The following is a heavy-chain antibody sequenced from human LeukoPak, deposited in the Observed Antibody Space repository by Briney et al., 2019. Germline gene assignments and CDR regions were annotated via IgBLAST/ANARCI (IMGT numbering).Heavy chain of an antibody. CDR3: GRVGGRSKAAKGDAFDI. D-gene: IGHD6-6*01. Sequence: PGGFLRLSCAASGFTFSSYSMNWVRQAPGKGLEWVSSISSGSTYMYYADSVKGRFTISRDNAQNSMYLQMNSLRAEDTAVYYCGRVGGRSKAAKGDAFDIWGQGTMVVVSS. CDR1: GFTFSSYS. CDR2: ISSGSTYM. J-gene: IGHJ3*02. V-gene: IGHV3-21*01.